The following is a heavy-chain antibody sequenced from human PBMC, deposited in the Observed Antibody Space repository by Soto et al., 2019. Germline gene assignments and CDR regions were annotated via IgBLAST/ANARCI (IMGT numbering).Heavy chain of an antibody. J-gene: IGHJ5*02. Sequence: SETLSLTCTVSGGSVSSGSYYWFWIRQPPGKGLEWIGYIYYSGSTNYNPSLKSRVTISVDTSKNQFSLKLSSVTAADTAVYYCARSPDVDIAARPGENWFDPWGRGTLVTVSS. CDR3: ARSPDVDIAARPGENWFDP. CDR2: IYYSGST. CDR1: GGSVSSGSYY. V-gene: IGHV4-61*01. D-gene: IGHD6-6*01.